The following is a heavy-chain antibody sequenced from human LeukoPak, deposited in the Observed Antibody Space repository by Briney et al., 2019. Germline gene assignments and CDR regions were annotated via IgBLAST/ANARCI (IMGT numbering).Heavy chain of an antibody. J-gene: IGHJ4*02. Sequence: ASVKVSCKAAGYTFPNYGISWVRQAPGQGLEWMGWISVYNGNTNYAQKLQGRVTMTTDTSTSTAYMELRSLRSDDTAVYYCAREATTYYYDSSGYYYDYWGQGTLVTVSS. CDR3: AREATTYYYDSSGYYYDY. D-gene: IGHD3-22*01. CDR1: GYTFPNYG. CDR2: ISVYNGNT. V-gene: IGHV1-18*01.